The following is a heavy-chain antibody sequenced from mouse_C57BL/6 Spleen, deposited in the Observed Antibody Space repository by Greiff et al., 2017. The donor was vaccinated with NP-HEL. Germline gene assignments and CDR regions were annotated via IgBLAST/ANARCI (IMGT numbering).Heavy chain of an antibody. CDR3: VRHDWGPMDY. D-gene: IGHD4-1*01. J-gene: IGHJ4*01. V-gene: IGHV10-1*01. CDR2: IRSKSNNYAT. CDR1: GFSFNTYA. Sequence: EVQGVESGGGLVQPKGSLKLSCAASGFSFNTYAMNWVRQAPGKGLEWVARIRSKSNNYATYYADSVKDRFTISRDDSESMLYLQMNNLKTEDTARYCSVRHDWGPMDYWGQGTSVTVSS.